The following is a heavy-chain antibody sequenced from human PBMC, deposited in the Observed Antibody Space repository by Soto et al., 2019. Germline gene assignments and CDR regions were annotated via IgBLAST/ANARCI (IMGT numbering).Heavy chain of an antibody. V-gene: IGHV3-48*02. J-gene: IGHJ6*02. CDR3: ARDLDTILQYHHLAYYGMDV. CDR2: ISSSSSTI. Sequence: GGSLRLSCAASGFTFSSYSMNWVRQAPGKGLEWVSYISSSSSTIYYADSVKGRFTISRDNAKNSLYLQMNSLRDEDTAVYYCARDLDTILQYHHLAYYGMDVWGQGTTVTVSS. CDR1: GFTFSSYS. D-gene: IGHD4-4*01.